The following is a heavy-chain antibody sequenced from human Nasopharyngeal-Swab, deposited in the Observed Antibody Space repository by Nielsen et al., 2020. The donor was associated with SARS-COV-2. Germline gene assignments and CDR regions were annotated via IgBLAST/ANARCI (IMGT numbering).Heavy chain of an antibody. CDR1: GFTFSNAW. V-gene: IGHV3-15*01. Sequence: GESLKISCAASGFTFSNAWMSWVRQAPGKGLEWVGRIKSKTDGGTTDYAAPVKGRFTISRDDSKNTLYLQMNSLKTEDTAVYYCTTDSKRLRQWLVRDYYYMDVWGKGTTVTVSS. J-gene: IGHJ6*03. CDR2: IKSKTDGGTT. D-gene: IGHD6-19*01. CDR3: TTDSKRLRQWLVRDYYYMDV.